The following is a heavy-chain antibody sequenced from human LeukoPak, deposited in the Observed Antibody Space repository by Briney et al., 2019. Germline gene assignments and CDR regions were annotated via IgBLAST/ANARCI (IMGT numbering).Heavy chain of an antibody. V-gene: IGHV4-39*01. CDR3: ARPYVMAHAFDI. D-gene: IGHD5-24*01. J-gene: IGHJ3*02. CDR1: GGSISSSSYY. CDR2: MYYSGST. Sequence: NPSETLSLTCTVSGGSISSSSYYWGWIRQPPGKGLEWIGSMYYSGSTYYNPSLKSRVTISVDTSKNQFSLKLSSVTAADTAVYYCARPYVMAHAFDIWGQGTMVTVSS.